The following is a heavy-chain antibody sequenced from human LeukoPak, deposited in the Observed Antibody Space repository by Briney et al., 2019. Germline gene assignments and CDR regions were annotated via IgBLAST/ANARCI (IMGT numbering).Heavy chain of an antibody. CDR2: IYYSWNT. D-gene: IGHD3-22*01. CDR1: GGFIRRGDYY. Sequence: SETLSLTCTVSGGFIRRGDYYWTWIRQPPGKGVEWIGYIYYSWNTHYNPSLTIRHLLSVVKAKNHFSLNLSSVTAADTAVYYCAKDQNKYDSSGYYYYQYGMDVWGQGTTVTVSS. J-gene: IGHJ6*02. V-gene: IGHV4-30-4*01. CDR3: AKDQNKYDSSGYYYYQYGMDV.